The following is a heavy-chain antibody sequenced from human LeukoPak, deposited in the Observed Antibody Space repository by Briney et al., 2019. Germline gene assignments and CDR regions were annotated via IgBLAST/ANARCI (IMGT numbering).Heavy chain of an antibody. CDR2: INHRGSS. Sequence: PSETLSLTCAVYGGSFSAYFWNWIRQAPGKPLEYIGEINHRGSSHYNPSLKTRVTLAVDTSKNQFSLRLTSVPAADTAVYFCARGSSFDGYCSAGACDAGYYDSWGQGTPVTVSS. CDR1: GGSFSAYF. CDR3: ARGSSFDGYCSAGACDAGYYDS. D-gene: IGHD2-15*01. V-gene: IGHV4-34*01. J-gene: IGHJ4*02.